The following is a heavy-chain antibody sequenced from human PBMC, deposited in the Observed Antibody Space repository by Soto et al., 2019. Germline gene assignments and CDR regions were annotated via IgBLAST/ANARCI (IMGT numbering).Heavy chain of an antibody. J-gene: IGHJ5*02. Sequence: SETLSLTCAVSGGSFSSGGYSWSWIRQPPGKGLEWIGYIYHSGSTYYNPSLKSRVTISVDRSKNQFSLKLRSVIAADTAVYYCARVPGPWGQGTLVTVSS. CDR3: ARVPGP. CDR1: GGSFSSGGYS. V-gene: IGHV4-30-2*01. CDR2: IYHSGST.